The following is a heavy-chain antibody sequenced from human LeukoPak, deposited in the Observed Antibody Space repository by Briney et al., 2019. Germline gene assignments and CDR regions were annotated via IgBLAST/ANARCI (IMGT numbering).Heavy chain of an antibody. D-gene: IGHD6-19*01. J-gene: IGHJ4*02. CDR2: IYHSGST. V-gene: IGHV4-38-2*02. CDR1: GYSISSGYY. CDR3: AAGYSSGWSNKNFDY. Sequence: SETLSLTCTVSGYSISSGYYWGWIRQPPGKGLEWIGSIYHSGSTYYNPSLKSRVTISVDTSKNQFSLKLSSVTAADTAVYYCAAGYSSGWSNKNFDYWGQGTLVTVSS.